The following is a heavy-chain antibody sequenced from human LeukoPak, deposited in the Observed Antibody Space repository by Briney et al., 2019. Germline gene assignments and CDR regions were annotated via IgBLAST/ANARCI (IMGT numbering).Heavy chain of an antibody. CDR3: ARGNYCSRTTCYRAPFDY. CDR2: IQHSGST. J-gene: IGHJ4*02. CDR1: GESFSDYY. D-gene: IGHD2-2*01. Sequence: SETLSLTCVVYGESFSDYYWNWIRRPPGKGLEWIGEIQHSGSTTYKPSLKSRVTISIDTSKKQFSLKLTSVTAADTAVYYCARGNYCSRTTCYRAPFDYWGQGTLVTVS. V-gene: IGHV4-34*01.